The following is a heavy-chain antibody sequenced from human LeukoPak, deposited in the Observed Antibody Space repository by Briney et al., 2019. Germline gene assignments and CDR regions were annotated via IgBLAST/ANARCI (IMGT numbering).Heavy chain of an antibody. Sequence: PSETLSLTCAVYGGSFSGYYWSWIRQPPGKGLEWIGEINHSGSTNYNTSLKSRVTISLDTSRNQFSLKLNSVTAADTAVYYCAKSNGYGLVDIWGQGTMVTVSS. CDR1: GGSFSGYY. D-gene: IGHD3-10*01. CDR3: AKSNGYGLVDI. J-gene: IGHJ3*02. V-gene: IGHV4-34*01. CDR2: INHSGST.